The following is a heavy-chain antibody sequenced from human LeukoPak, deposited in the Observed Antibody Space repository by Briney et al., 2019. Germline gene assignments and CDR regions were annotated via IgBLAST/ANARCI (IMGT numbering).Heavy chain of an antibody. D-gene: IGHD6-19*01. Sequence: SETLSLTCTVSGGSISSYYWSWIRQPPGKGLEWIGYIYYSGSTNYNPSLKSRVTISVDTSKNQFSLKLNSVTAADTAVYYCARHTAVAGTGGAFDIWGQGTMVTVSS. CDR1: GGSISSYY. CDR3: ARHTAVAGTGGAFDI. J-gene: IGHJ3*02. V-gene: IGHV4-59*08. CDR2: IYYSGST.